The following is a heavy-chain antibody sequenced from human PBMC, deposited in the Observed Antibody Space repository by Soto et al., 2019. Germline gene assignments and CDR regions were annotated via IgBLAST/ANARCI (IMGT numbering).Heavy chain of an antibody. V-gene: IGHV6-1*01. J-gene: IGHJ6*02. Sequence: PSQTLSLTCAISGDSVSNNDAAWHWIRQSPSRGLEWLGRTYYRSKWFDDYAVSVKGRITINPDTSKNQFSLLLNSVTPEDTAVYYCWREYYDTYGSVWGQGTTVTVSS. D-gene: IGHD3-16*01. CDR3: WREYYDTYGSV. CDR1: GDSVSNNDAA. CDR2: TYYRSKWFD.